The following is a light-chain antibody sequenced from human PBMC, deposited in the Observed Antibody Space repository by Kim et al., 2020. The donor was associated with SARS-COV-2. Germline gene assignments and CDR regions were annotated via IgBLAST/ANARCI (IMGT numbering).Light chain of an antibody. CDR1: QSIGRL. Sequence: SAFVGDRVTITCRASQSIGRLLAWYQQKPGQAPKVLIYEASTLEGGVPSRFSGSGSGTDFTLTITNLQPDDFATYYCQQYHSYSTFGQGTKVDIK. J-gene: IGKJ1*01. CDR3: QQYHSYST. CDR2: EAS. V-gene: IGKV1-5*03.